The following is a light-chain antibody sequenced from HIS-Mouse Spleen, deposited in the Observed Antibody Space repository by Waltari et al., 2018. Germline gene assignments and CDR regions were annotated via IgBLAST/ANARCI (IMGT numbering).Light chain of an antibody. J-gene: IGLJ3*02. Sequence: QSVLTQPPSASGTPGQRVTISCSGSSSNIGSNYVYWYQQLPGTAPKLLIYRNNQRPSGVPDRFPGSKSGNSASLAISGLRSEDEADYYWAAWDDSLSGRVFGGGTKLTVL. CDR2: RNN. CDR1: SSNIGSNY. CDR3: AAWDDSLSGRV. V-gene: IGLV1-47*01.